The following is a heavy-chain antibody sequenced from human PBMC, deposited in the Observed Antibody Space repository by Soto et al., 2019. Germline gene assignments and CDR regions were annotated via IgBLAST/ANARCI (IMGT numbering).Heavy chain of an antibody. CDR1: GGSVSSGSYY. Sequence: SETLSLTCTVSGGSVSSGSYYWSWIRQPPGKGLEWIGYIYYSGSTNYNPSLKSRVTISVDTSKNQFSLRLSSVTAADTAVYYCARAGTTIFGVVINGFDPWGQGTLVTVSS. D-gene: IGHD3-3*01. CDR3: ARAGTTIFGVVINGFDP. CDR2: IYYSGST. J-gene: IGHJ5*02. V-gene: IGHV4-61*01.